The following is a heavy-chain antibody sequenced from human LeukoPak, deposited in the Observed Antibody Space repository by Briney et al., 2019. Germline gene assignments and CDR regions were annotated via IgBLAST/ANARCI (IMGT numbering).Heavy chain of an antibody. CDR1: GVSISSGGYY. V-gene: IGHV4-30-2*02. J-gene: IGHJ2*01. Sequence: SETLSLTCTVSGVSISSGGYYWSWIPQPPGKGLEWVGYVYHSGSTYYNPSLKRRVTISVDTSKNQFSLKLSSVTAADTAVYYCARINSSSWYKLRYWYFDLWGRGTLVTVSS. D-gene: IGHD6-13*01. CDR2: VYHSGST. CDR3: ARINSSSWYKLRYWYFDL.